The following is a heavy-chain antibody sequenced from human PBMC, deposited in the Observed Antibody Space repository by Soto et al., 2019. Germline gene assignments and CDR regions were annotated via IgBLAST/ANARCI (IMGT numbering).Heavy chain of an antibody. Sequence: QVQLVQSGAEVKKPGSSVKVSCKASGVTFSSYTITWVRQAPGQGLEWLGRIIPIFGVTNYAQKFQDRVTITADRSTTTAYMELSRLRSEDTAVYYCVRDWESTTQPWGFGDSWGQGTLVTVSS. CDR2: IIPIFGVT. CDR3: VRDWESTTQPWGFGDS. D-gene: IGHD5-18*01. CDR1: GVTFSSYT. V-gene: IGHV1-69*08. J-gene: IGHJ4*02.